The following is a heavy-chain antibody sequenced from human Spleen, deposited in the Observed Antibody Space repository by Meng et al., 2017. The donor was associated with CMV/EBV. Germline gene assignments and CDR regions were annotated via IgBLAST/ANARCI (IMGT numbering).Heavy chain of an antibody. Sequence: ASVKVSCTASGYTFTSYGISWVRQAPGQGLEWMGWISAYNGNTNYAQKLQGRVTMTTDTSTNTAYMELRSLRSDDTAVYYCARTDEGGATTDYWGQGTLDTVSS. CDR2: ISAYNGNT. CDR1: GYTFTSYG. J-gene: IGHJ4*02. D-gene: IGHD1-26*01. CDR3: ARTDEGGATTDY. V-gene: IGHV1-18*01.